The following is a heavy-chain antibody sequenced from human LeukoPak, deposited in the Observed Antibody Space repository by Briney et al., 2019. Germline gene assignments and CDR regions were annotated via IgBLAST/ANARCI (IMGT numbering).Heavy chain of an antibody. Sequence: GGSLRLSCAASGFTFSSYAMHWVRQAPGQRLEWMGWINAGNGNTKYSQKFQGRVTITRDTSASTAYMELSSLRSEDTAVYYCARTNYDSSGYWFDPWGQGTLVTVSS. CDR3: ARTNYDSSGYWFDP. D-gene: IGHD3-22*01. J-gene: IGHJ5*02. V-gene: IGHV1-3*01. CDR2: INAGNGNT. CDR1: GFTFSSYA.